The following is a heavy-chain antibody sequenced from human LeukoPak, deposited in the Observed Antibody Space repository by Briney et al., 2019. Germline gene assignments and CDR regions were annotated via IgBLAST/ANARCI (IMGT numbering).Heavy chain of an antibody. Sequence: PSQTLSLTCAVSGGSISSGGYSWSWIRQPPGKGLEWIGYIYHSGSTYYNPSLKSRVTISVDRSKNQFSLKLSSVTAADTAVYYCASLTVTTGWFDPWGQGTLVTVSS. CDR2: IYHSGST. D-gene: IGHD4-17*01. J-gene: IGHJ5*02. V-gene: IGHV4-30-2*01. CDR3: ASLTVTTGWFDP. CDR1: GGSISSGGYS.